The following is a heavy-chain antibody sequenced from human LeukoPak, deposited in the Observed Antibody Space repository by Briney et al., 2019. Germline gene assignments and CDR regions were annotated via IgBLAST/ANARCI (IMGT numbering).Heavy chain of an antibody. V-gene: IGHV3-30-3*01. CDR2: ISYDGSNK. J-gene: IGHJ3*02. Sequence: GRSLRLSCAASGFTYSSYAMHWFRQAPGKGLGWVAVISYDGSNKYYADSVKGRFTISRDNSKNTLYLQMNSLRAEDTAVYYCATNIAVAAIGYAFDIWGQGTMVTVSS. CDR1: GFTYSSYA. D-gene: IGHD6-19*01. CDR3: ATNIAVAAIGYAFDI.